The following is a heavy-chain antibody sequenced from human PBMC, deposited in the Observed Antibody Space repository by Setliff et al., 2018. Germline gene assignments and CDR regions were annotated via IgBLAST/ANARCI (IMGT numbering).Heavy chain of an antibody. CDR2: IKYSGIT. D-gene: IGHD2-15*01. V-gene: IGHV4-39*01. J-gene: IGHJ3*02. CDR1: GDSISSSSYY. CDR3: ARLPGYCNGGNCYGYYTFDI. Sequence: PSETLSLTCSVSGDSISSSSYYWGWIRQPPGKGLEWIGSIKYSGITYYSPSLKSRVIVSVDTSKNQFSLKLSSVTAADTAVYYCARLPGYCNGGNCYGYYTFDIWGQGTMVTVSS.